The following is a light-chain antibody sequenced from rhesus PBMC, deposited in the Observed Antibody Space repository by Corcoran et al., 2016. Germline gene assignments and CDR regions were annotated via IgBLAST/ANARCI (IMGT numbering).Light chain of an antibody. J-gene: IGKJ4*01. Sequence: DIQMTQSPSSLSASVGDRVTVTCRASQGINQELSWYQQKPGKAPTLLNYAASSLQKGVSSRFSGGGSVTDYTLTISSLQPEDGATYYCLQDYTTPLPFGGGTKVEIK. V-gene: IGKV1-94*01. CDR2: AAS. CDR1: QGINQE. CDR3: LQDYTTPLP.